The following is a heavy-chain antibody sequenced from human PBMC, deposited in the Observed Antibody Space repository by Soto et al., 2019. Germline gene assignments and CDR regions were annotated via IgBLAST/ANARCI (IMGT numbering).Heavy chain of an antibody. V-gene: IGHV1-18*01. CDR3: ASATSIAVAGKES. D-gene: IGHD6-19*01. CDR1: GDTITNYG. J-gene: IGHJ4*02. Sequence: QVQLVQSGGEVRKPGASVKVSCKASGDTITNYGISWVRQAPGQGLEWMGWISFYNGNTKYAQNLQGRVTLTTDTATSTAYMELRSLRSDGTGVYYCASATSIAVAGKESWGQGTLVTVSS. CDR2: ISFYNGNT.